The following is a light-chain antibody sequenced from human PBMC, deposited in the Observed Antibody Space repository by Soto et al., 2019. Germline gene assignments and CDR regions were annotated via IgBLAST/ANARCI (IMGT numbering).Light chain of an antibody. CDR2: EVT. V-gene: IGLV2-14*01. CDR3: NSYTSKAPYV. Sequence: QSVLTQPASVSGSPGQSITISCTGTSSDVGGYNYVSWFQQHPGKAPKVIIYEVTNRPSGVSNRFSGSKSGNTASLTISGLQPEDEADYYCNSYTSKAPYVFGTGTKVTVL. CDR1: SSDVGGYNY. J-gene: IGLJ1*01.